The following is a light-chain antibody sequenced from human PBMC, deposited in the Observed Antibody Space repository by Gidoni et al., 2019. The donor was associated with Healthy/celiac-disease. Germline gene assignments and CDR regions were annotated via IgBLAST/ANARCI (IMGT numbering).Light chain of an antibody. CDR1: QSISSY. Sequence: DIQMTQSPSSLSVSVGDRVTITCRASQSISSYFNWYQQQPGKAPKLLIYAASSLQSGVPSRFSGRGSGTDFTLTISSLQPEDFATYYCQQSYSTLWTFGQGTKVEIK. J-gene: IGKJ1*01. CDR3: QQSYSTLWT. V-gene: IGKV1-39*01. CDR2: AAS.